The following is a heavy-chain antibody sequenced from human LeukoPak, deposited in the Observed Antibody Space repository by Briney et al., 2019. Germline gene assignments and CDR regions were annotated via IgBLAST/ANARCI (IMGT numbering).Heavy chain of an antibody. J-gene: IGHJ3*02. V-gene: IGHV3-30*02. CDR3: AKEGRGGFDI. CDR1: GFTFSRSG. CDR2: IGYDGSKI. D-gene: IGHD3-16*01. Sequence: PGGSLRLSCAASGFTFSRSGMHWVRQAPGKGLEWVTFIGYDGSKIYYADYVKGRLTISRDNSKNTLYLQMNSLRAEDTAVYYCAKEGRGGFDIWGQGTMVTVSS.